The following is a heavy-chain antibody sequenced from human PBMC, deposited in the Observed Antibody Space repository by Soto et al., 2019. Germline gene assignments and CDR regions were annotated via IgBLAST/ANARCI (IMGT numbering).Heavy chain of an antibody. Sequence: PGGSLRLSCAASGFTFSDYYMSWIRQAPGKGLEWVSYISSSGSTIYYADSVKGRFTISRDNAKNSLYLQMNSLRAEDTAVYYCAREAYSGRELTFDYWGQGTLVTVSS. D-gene: IGHD1-26*01. V-gene: IGHV3-11*01. CDR3: AREAYSGRELTFDY. J-gene: IGHJ4*02. CDR2: ISSSGSTI. CDR1: GFTFSDYY.